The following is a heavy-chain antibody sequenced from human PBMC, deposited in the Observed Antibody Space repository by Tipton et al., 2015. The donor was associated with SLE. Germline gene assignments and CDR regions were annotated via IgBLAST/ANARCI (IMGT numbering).Heavy chain of an antibody. D-gene: IGHD3-16*01. CDR3: AREDLWGIDY. V-gene: IGHV3-7*01. CDR2: IRKDGYEE. CDR1: GFIFSRHW. J-gene: IGHJ4*02. Sequence: GSLRLSCEGSGFIFSRHWMTWVRQAPGKGLEWVAGIRKDGYEEYYVDSVKGRFTISRDNAKTSLYLQMNSLKAEDTAVYYCAREDLWGIDYWGQGTLVTVSS.